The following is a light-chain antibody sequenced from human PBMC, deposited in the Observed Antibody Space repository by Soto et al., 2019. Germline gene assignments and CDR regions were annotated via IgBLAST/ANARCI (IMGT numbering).Light chain of an antibody. Sequence: QSALTQPASASGSPGQSITISCTGTSSDVGGYNYVSWYQQHPGKAPKLMIYDVSNRPSGVSNRFSGSKSGNTASLTISGLQADDEADYYCSSYTSSSTLGVVFGGGTKVTVL. V-gene: IGLV2-14*01. CDR1: SSDVGGYNY. CDR2: DVS. J-gene: IGLJ2*01. CDR3: SSYTSSSTLGVV.